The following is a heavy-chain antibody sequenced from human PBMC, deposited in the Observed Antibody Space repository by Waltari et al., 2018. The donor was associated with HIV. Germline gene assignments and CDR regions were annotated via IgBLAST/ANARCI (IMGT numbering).Heavy chain of an antibody. Sequence: QLLQSGTETRKPGASVKISCKASGYDFTSYGIRWVRRAPGVGLEWVGGDWAYDGNLDIDRKFKDRVSLTTDTSTTTAFLEVRSLKVDDTAIYYCAKGGGSWIQETHYYKAFDVWGHGTTVIVSS. J-gene: IGHJ6*01. D-gene: IGHD5-18*01. CDR1: GYDFTSYG. CDR3: AKGGGSWIQETHYYKAFDV. CDR2: DWAYDGNL. V-gene: IGHV1-18*01.